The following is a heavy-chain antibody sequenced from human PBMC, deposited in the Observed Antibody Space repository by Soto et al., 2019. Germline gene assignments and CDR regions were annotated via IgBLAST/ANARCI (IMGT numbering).Heavy chain of an antibody. CDR2: IYPGDSDT. CDR1: GYSFIDYW. CDR3: ARLNITMVRGVVRPYYYYYGMDV. J-gene: IGHJ6*02. Sequence: PGESLKISCKGSGYSFIDYWIGWVRQVPGKGLEWMGVIYPGDSDTRYSPSFKGHVTISADKSISTAYLQWSSLKASDTAMYYCARLNITMVRGVVRPYYYYYGMDVWGQGTTVTVS. D-gene: IGHD3-10*01. V-gene: IGHV5-51*01.